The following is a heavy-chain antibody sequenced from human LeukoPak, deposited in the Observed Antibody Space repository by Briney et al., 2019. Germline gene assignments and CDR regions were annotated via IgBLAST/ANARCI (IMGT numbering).Heavy chain of an antibody. CDR3: ARAGILTGYYPAAWFDP. CDR1: GYTFTGYY. J-gene: IGHJ5*02. Sequence: ASVKVSCKASGYTFTGYYMHWVRQAPGQGLEWMGWINPNSGGTNYAQKFQGRVTMTRDTSISTAYMELSRLRSDDMAVYYCARAGILTGYYPAAWFDPWGQGTLVTVSS. D-gene: IGHD3-9*01. V-gene: IGHV1-2*02. CDR2: INPNSGGT.